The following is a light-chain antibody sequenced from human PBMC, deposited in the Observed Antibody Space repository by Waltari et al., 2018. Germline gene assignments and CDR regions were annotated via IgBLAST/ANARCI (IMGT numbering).Light chain of an antibody. V-gene: IGKV1-33*01. CDR1: QDINKN. Sequence: ILMTQAPSSLSASVGDRVTITCQASQDINKNLNWFQQKPGKAPKVLIFDASNLRTGVPLRFSGSGSGTHFTFTISSLQPEDVATYYCQHYENVPLTFGGGTRVEIK. CDR3: QHYENVPLT. J-gene: IGKJ4*01. CDR2: DAS.